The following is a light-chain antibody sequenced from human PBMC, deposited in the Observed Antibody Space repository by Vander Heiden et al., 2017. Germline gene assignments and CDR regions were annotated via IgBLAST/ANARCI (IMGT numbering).Light chain of an antibody. CDR2: RNN. V-gene: IGLV1-47*01. CDR3: AAWDDSLRGV. J-gene: IGLJ3*02. CDR1: SSNIGSNY. Sequence: HSLLTHPPPPPVTPGQRVTISCSGSSSNIGSNYVYWYQQLPGTAPKLLIYRNNQRPSGVPDRFSGSKSGTSASLAISGLRSEDEADYYCAAWDDSLRGVFGGGTKLTVL.